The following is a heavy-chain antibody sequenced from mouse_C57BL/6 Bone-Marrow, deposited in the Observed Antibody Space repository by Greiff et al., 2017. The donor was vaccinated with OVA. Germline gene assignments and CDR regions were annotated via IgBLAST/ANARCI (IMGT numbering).Heavy chain of an antibody. J-gene: IGHJ2*01. CDR3: ASYYGSSYSDY. Sequence: VQLQQSGAELVKPGASVKLSCKASGYTFTRSWMHWVKQRPGQGLEWIGMIHPNSGSTNYNEKFKSKATLTVDKSSSTAYMQLSSLTSEDSAVYYCASYYGSSYSDYWGQGTTLTVSS. CDR2: IHPNSGST. CDR1: GYTFTRSW. D-gene: IGHD1-1*01. V-gene: IGHV1-64*01.